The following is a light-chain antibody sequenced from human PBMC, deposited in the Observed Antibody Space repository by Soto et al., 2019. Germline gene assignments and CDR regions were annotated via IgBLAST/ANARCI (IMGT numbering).Light chain of an antibody. CDR2: GAA. CDR3: QQYGGSPRT. CDR1: QSVSSGY. V-gene: IGKV3-20*01. Sequence: EIVLTQSPGTLSLSPGERATLSCRASQSVSSGYLAWYQQKPGQAPRLLIYGAASRATGTPDTFSSSGSGTYFNLTISRLEPEDFAVYYGQQYGGSPRTFGQGAKVEIK. J-gene: IGKJ1*01.